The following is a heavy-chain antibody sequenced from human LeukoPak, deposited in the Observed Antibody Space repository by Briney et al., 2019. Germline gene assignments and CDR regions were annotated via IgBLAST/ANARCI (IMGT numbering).Heavy chain of an antibody. CDR1: GFTFSSYA. CDR3: AKGIQWELPLEY. Sequence: GGSLRLSCATSGFTFSSYAMSWVRQAPGKGLEWVSAISNSGRSTYHADSVKGRFTISRDNSKNTLYLQMNSVRAEDTAVYYCAKGIQWELPLEYWGQGTPVTVSS. J-gene: IGHJ4*02. V-gene: IGHV3-23*01. D-gene: IGHD1-26*01. CDR2: ISNSGRST.